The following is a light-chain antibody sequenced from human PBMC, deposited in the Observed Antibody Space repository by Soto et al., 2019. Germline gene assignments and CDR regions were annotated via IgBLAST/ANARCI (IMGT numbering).Light chain of an antibody. CDR2: RNN. CDR3: AAWDDSLSGRYV. CDR1: SSNIGSHY. Sequence: QLVLTQTPSASGTPGQRVTISCSGSSSNIGSHYVYWYQQLPGTAPKLLIHRNNQRPSGVPDRFSGSKSGTSASLAISGLRSEDEADYYCAAWDDSLSGRYVFGTGTKLTVL. J-gene: IGLJ1*01. V-gene: IGLV1-47*01.